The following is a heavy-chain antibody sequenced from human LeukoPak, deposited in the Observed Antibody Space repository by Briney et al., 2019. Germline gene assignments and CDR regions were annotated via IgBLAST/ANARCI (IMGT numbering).Heavy chain of an antibody. D-gene: IGHD3-10*01. CDR3: ARDDPHYYGSGADP. V-gene: IGHV4-34*01. CDR2: INHSGST. J-gene: IGHJ5*02. Sequence: SETLSLTCAVYGGSFSGYYWSWIRQPPGKGLEWIGEINHSGSTNYNPSLKSRVTISVDTSKNQFSLKLSSVTAADTAVYYCARDDPHYYGSGADPWGQGTPVTVSS. CDR1: GGSFSGYY.